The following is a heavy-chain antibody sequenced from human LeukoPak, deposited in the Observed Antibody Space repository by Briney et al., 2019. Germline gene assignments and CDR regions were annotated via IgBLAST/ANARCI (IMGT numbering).Heavy chain of an antibody. V-gene: IGHV1-18*01. Sequence: ASVKVSCKATSRISWVRQAPGPGLEWMGWIGTYGGDTYYAQKFQGRITVITDTSTSTVYMELRNLRSDDTAVYYCARDLWNFYDDSGYNRDFDSWGQGTLATVSS. CDR3: ARDLWNFYDDSGYNRDFDS. D-gene: IGHD3-22*01. J-gene: IGHJ5*01. CDR2: IGTYGGDT. CDR1: TSR.